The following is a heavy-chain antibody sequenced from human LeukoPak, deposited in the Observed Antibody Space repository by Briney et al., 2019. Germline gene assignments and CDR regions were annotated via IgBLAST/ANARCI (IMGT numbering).Heavy chain of an antibody. CDR3: ARDQTGITVAATGWFDP. CDR1: GSTFSDYY. V-gene: IGHV3-11*04. J-gene: IGHJ5*02. CDR2: ISNSGTTR. D-gene: IGHD6-19*01. Sequence: GGSLRLSCAASGSTFSDYYMSWIRQAPGRGLEWVSYISNSGTTRYYADSVKGRFTISRDNAKNSLYLQMNGLRAEDTAMYYCARDQTGITVAATGWFDPWGQGTLVTVSS.